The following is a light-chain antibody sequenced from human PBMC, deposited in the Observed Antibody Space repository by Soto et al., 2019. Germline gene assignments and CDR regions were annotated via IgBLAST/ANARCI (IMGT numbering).Light chain of an antibody. V-gene: IGKV3D-15*01. CDR1: QSAGNF. Sequence: ELVMTQSPSPLSVSAGETASLSCGASQSAGNFLAWYQQKPGQAPRLLIYYISTRATGIPARFSGSGYGTEFTLTINSLQSEDSAVYYCQQHNQWPITFGQGTRLEIK. J-gene: IGKJ5*01. CDR3: QQHNQWPIT. CDR2: YIS.